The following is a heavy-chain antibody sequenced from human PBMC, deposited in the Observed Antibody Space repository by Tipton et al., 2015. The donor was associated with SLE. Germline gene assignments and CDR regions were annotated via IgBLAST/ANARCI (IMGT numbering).Heavy chain of an antibody. CDR2: IYYGGST. V-gene: IGHV4-39*07. D-gene: IGHD1-26*01. CDR1: GGSISSGSFY. J-gene: IGHJ3*02. CDR3: ARLGQRRFSGSYPYGAFDI. Sequence: TLSLTCIVSGGSISSGSFYRGWIRQPPGKGLEWIGNIYYGGSTYYNPSLKSRVTISLDTSKNQFFLKLSSVTAADTAVYFCARLGQRRFSGSYPYGAFDIWGQGTMVTVSS.